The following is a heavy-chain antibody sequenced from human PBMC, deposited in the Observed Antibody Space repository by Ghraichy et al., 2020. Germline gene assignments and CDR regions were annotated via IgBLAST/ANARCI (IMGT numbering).Heavy chain of an antibody. CDR1: GGSISSSSYY. D-gene: IGHD5-24*01. J-gene: IGHJ6*02. V-gene: IGHV4-39*01. Sequence: SETLSLTCTVSGGSISSSSYYWGWIRQPPGKGLEWIGSIYYSGSTYYNPSLKSRVTISVDTSKNQFSLKLSPVTAADTAVYYCARHGIEMATIIGYYYYGMDVWGQGTTVTVSS. CDR2: IYYSGST. CDR3: ARHGIEMATIIGYYYYGMDV.